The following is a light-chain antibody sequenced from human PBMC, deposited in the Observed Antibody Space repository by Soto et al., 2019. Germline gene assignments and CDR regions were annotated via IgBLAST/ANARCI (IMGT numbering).Light chain of an antibody. CDR1: SSDVGGYNY. CDR3: SSYTSTSTVV. V-gene: IGLV2-14*01. J-gene: IGLJ2*01. CDR2: DVD. Sequence: QSALTQRASVSGSPGQSITISCTGTSSDVGGYNYVSWYQQHPGKAPKLMIYDVDNRPSGVSNRFSGSRSGNTASLTISGLQAEDEADYYCSSYTSTSTVVFGAGTKLTVL.